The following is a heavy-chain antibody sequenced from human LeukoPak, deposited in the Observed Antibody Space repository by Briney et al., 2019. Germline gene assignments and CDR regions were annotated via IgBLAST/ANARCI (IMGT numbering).Heavy chain of an antibody. Sequence: GGSLRLSCAVSGFTITNHWMSWVRQAPGKGLEWVANIKQDGSEKYYVDSVKGRFTISRDNGKNSLYLQMNSLRAEDTAVYYCARDKAGAGFGDAFDIWGQGTMVTVSS. CDR1: GFTITNHW. CDR2: IKQDGSEK. V-gene: IGHV3-7*01. CDR3: ARDKAGAGFGDAFDI. D-gene: IGHD3-10*01. J-gene: IGHJ3*02.